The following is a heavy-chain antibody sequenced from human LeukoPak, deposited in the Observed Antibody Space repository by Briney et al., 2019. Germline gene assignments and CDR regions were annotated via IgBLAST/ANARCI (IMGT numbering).Heavy chain of an antibody. V-gene: IGHV3-23*01. CDR3: AKEGYDSSTTRFDY. CDR1: GFPFCIYA. J-gene: IGHJ4*02. CDR2: ISGRGGGT. Sequence: GVPLRLSCAASGFPFCIYAMSWLRHARGKGLEWVSAISGRGGGTYYADSVKGRFTISRDNSKNTLYLQMNSLRAEDTAVYYCAKEGYDSSTTRFDYWGQGTLVTVSS. D-gene: IGHD3-22*01.